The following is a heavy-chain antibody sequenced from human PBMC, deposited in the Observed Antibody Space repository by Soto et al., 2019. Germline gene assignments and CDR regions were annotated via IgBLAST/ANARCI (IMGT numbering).Heavy chain of an antibody. V-gene: IGHV5-51*01. J-gene: IGHJ4*02. CDR3: ARLLLNYYDSSGYYY. D-gene: IGHD3-22*01. CDR2: IYPGDSDT. Sequence: GESLKISCKGSGYSFTSYWIGWVRQMPGKGPEWMGIIYPGDSDTRYSPSFQGQVTISADKSISTAYLQWSSLKASDTAMYYCARLLLNYYDSSGYYYWGQGTLVTVSS. CDR1: GYSFTSYW.